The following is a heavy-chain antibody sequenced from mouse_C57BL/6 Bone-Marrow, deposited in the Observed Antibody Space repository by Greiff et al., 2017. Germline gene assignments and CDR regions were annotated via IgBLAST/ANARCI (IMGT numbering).Heavy chain of an antibody. CDR2: ISSGSSTI. V-gene: IGHV5-17*01. Sequence: EVKLVESGGGLVKPGGSLKLSCAASGFTFSDYGMHWVRQAPEKGLEWVAYISSGSSTIYYADTVKGRFTISRDNAKNTLFLQMTSLRSEDTAMYYCARGPMITSYYFDYWGQGTTLTVSS. CDR1: GFTFSDYG. CDR3: ARGPMITSYYFDY. D-gene: IGHD2-4*01. J-gene: IGHJ2*01.